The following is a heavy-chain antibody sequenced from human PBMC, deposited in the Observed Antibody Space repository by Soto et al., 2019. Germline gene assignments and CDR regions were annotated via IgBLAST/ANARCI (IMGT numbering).Heavy chain of an antibody. CDR1: GDSITNSW. J-gene: IGHJ5*02. CDR3: AKWEGYSWFDP. CDR2: IHYSGST. Sequence: QVHLQESGPGLVNPSETLSLTCSVSGDSITNSWWTWIRQPPGKGPEWIGYIHYSGSTNSNPSLKGRVTISIDASKNQFSLKLTYVTAADTAVYYCAKWEGYSWFDPWGQGTLVTVSS. V-gene: IGHV4-59*01. D-gene: IGHD1-26*01.